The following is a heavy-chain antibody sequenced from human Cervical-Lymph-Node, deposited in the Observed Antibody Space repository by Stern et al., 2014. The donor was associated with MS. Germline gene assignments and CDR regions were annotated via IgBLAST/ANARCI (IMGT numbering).Heavy chain of an antibody. D-gene: IGHD4-17*01. CDR3: ARAPDYGDPGDY. Sequence: QLQLQESGPGLVKPSQTLSLTCTVSGGSISSGGYYWGWIRQHPGKGLEWIGYIYYSGSTYYNPSLKSRATISVDTSKNQFSLKLSSVTAADTAVYYCARAPDYGDPGDYWGQGTLVPVSS. CDR1: GGSISSGGYY. J-gene: IGHJ4*02. CDR2: IYYSGST. V-gene: IGHV4-31*03.